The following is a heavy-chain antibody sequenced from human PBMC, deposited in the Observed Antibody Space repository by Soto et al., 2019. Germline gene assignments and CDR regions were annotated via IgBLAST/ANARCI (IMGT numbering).Heavy chain of an antibody. Sequence: QVQLQESGPGLVKPSETLSLTCTVSGGSITNYYCSWFRQPPGKGLEWIGYIQYSGYSAYNLSLKRRVTMSMDTSKTQFSLMLESVTATDTAVYDCARHGFGSLHGLVDVWGQGTTVIVSS. CDR2: IQYSGYS. J-gene: IGHJ6*02. D-gene: IGHD3-10*01. CDR3: ARHGFGSLHGLVDV. CDR1: GGSITNYY. V-gene: IGHV4-59*08.